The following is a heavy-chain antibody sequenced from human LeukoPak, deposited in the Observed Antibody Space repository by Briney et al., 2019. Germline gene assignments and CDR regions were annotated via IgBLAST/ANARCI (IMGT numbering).Heavy chain of an antibody. CDR2: ISAYNGNT. CDR3: ASSAYYGSGSYFPGFHFDY. D-gene: IGHD3-10*01. CDR1: GYTFTSYG. V-gene: IGHV1-18*01. Sequence: ASVKVSCKASGYTFTSYGISWVRQAPGQGLEWMGWISAYNGNTNYAQKLQGRVTMTTDTSTSTAYMELRSLRSDDTAVYYCASSAYYGSGSYFPGFHFDYWGQGTLVTVSS. J-gene: IGHJ4*02.